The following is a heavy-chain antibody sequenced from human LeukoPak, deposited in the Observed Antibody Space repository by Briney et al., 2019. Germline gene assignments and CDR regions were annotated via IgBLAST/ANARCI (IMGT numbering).Heavy chain of an antibody. CDR1: GFTCSSYA. D-gene: IGHD2-2*01. CDR2: ISGSGGST. V-gene: IGHV3-23*01. CDR3: AKDSSRAPNYYGMDV. J-gene: IGHJ6*02. Sequence: GGSRRLSCAASGFTCSSYAMSWVRQAPGKGLEWVSAISGSGGSTYYADSVKGRFTISRDNSKNTLYLQMNSLRAEDTAVYYCAKDSSRAPNYYGMDVWGQGTTVTVSS.